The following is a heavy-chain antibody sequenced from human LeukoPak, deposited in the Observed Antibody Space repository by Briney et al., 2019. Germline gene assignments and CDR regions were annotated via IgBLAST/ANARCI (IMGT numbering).Heavy chain of an antibody. CDR2: IIPIFGTA. Sequence: ASVKVSCKASGGTFSSYAISWVRQAPGQGLEWMGGIIPIFGTANYAQKFQGRVTITADESTSTAYMELSSLRSEDTAVYYCASSYRSSTSCPIGFDPWGQGTLVTVST. CDR3: ASSYRSSTSCPIGFDP. D-gene: IGHD2-2*01. V-gene: IGHV1-69*13. CDR1: GGTFSSYA. J-gene: IGHJ5*02.